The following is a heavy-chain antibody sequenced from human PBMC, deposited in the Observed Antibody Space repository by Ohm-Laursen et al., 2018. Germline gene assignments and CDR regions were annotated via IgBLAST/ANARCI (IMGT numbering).Heavy chain of an antibody. CDR3: AKEGAHYYGMDV. CDR2: ISWDGGST. D-gene: IGHD3-16*01. Sequence: SLRLSCSASGFTFDDYTMHWVRQAPGKGLEWVSLISWDGGSTYYADSVKGRFTISRDNSKNSLYLQMNSLGTEDTALYYCAKEGAHYYGMDVWGQGTTVTVSS. J-gene: IGHJ6*02. CDR1: GFTFDDYT. V-gene: IGHV3-43*01.